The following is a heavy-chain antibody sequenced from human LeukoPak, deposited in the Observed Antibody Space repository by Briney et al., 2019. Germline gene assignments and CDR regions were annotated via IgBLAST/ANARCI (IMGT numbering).Heavy chain of an antibody. CDR2: IYYTGST. J-gene: IGHJ4*02. Sequence: SETLSLTCTVSGGSISSSSYYWGWIRQPPGKGLEWIGYIYYTGSTNYNPSLKSRVTISVDTSKNQFSLKLSSVTAADTAVYYCARFFGGVPNWGQGTLVTVSS. V-gene: IGHV4-61*05. CDR1: GGSISSSSYY. D-gene: IGHD2-8*02. CDR3: ARFFGGVPN.